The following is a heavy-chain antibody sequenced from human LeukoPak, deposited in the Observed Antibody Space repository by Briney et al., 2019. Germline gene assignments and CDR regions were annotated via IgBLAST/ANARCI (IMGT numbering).Heavy chain of an antibody. J-gene: IGHJ6*02. V-gene: IGHV1-69*01. Sequence: SVKVSCKASGGTFSSYAISWVRQAPGQGLEWMGGIIPIFGTANYAQKFQGRVTITADESTSTAYMELSSLRSEDTAVYYCAIGLRGNYDFWSGYLPHNYYYGMDVWGQGTTVTVS. D-gene: IGHD3-3*01. CDR2: IIPIFGTA. CDR1: GGTFSSYA. CDR3: AIGLRGNYDFWSGYLPHNYYYGMDV.